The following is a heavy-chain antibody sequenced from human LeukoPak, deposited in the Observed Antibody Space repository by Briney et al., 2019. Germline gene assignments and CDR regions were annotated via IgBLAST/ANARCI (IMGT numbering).Heavy chain of an antibody. CDR2: IYPGDSDV. V-gene: IGHV5-51*01. CDR3: VRQFAVSSAWTFDC. Sequence: GESLKISCEGSGYTFTRYWIGWVRQMPGKGLELMGIIYPGDSDVRYSPSFQGQVTVSADKSINTAYLQWSSLKASDTAMYYCVRQFAVSSAWTFDCWGQGTLVTVSS. J-gene: IGHJ4*02. D-gene: IGHD6-19*01. CDR1: GYTFTRYW.